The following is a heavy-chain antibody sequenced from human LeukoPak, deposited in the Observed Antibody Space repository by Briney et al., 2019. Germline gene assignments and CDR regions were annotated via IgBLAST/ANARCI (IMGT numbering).Heavy chain of an antibody. CDR3: ARDKNGANYMDV. D-gene: IGHD2-8*01. J-gene: IGHJ6*03. V-gene: IGHV3-21*01. Sequence: PGGSLRLSCAVSGFTFSSYWMHWVRQAPGKGLEWVSSISSSSSYIYYADSVKGRFTISRDNAKNSLYLQMNSLRAEDTAVYYCARDKNGANYMDVWGKGTTVTVSS. CDR2: ISSSSSYI. CDR1: GFTFSSYW.